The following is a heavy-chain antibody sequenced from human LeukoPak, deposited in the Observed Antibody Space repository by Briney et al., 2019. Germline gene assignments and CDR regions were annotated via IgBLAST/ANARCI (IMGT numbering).Heavy chain of an antibody. V-gene: IGHV3-33*01. D-gene: IGHD3-10*01. J-gene: IGHJ4*02. Sequence: GRSLILSCAASGFTFSSYGMHWVRQAPGKGLEWVTIIWYDGSYKYYADSVKGRFTISRDNSKNTLYLQMNSLRAEDTAVYYCARSREHGSGNYDSYYFDYWGQGTLVTVSS. CDR2: IWYDGSYK. CDR3: ARSREHGSGNYDSYYFDY. CDR1: GFTFSSYG.